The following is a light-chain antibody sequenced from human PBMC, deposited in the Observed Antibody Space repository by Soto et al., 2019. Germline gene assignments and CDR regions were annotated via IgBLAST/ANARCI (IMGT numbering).Light chain of an antibody. CDR3: AAWDDSLSGWV. CDR1: RSNIGSNT. CDR2: TDN. V-gene: IGLV1-44*01. Sequence: QSVLTQPPSASGTPGQRVTISCSGSRSNIGSNTVNWYQQLPGTAPKLLIYTDNRRPSGVPDRFSGSKSGTSASLAISGLQSEDEADYYCAAWDDSLSGWVFGGGTQLTVL. J-gene: IGLJ3*02.